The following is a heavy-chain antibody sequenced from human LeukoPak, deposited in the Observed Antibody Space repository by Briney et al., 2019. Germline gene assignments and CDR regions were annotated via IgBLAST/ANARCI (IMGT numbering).Heavy chain of an antibody. D-gene: IGHD6-19*01. CDR3: ARDYRSSSGWTVDY. CDR2: IWYDGSNK. J-gene: IGHJ4*02. Sequence: GGSLRLSCAASGFTFSSYGMHWVRQAPGKGLEWVAVIWYDGSNKYYADSEKRRFTNSRDNAKNPLYLQMNSLRAEDTAVYYCARDYRSSSGWTVDYWGQGTLVTVSS. V-gene: IGHV3-33*01. CDR1: GFTFSSYG.